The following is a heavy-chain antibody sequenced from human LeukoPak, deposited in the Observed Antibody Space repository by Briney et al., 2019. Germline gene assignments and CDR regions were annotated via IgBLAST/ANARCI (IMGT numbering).Heavy chain of an antibody. V-gene: IGHV3-21*01. D-gene: IGHD1-26*01. CDR2: ISRTSIYM. CDR3: ARDDSSGVGDY. Sequence: PGGSLRLSCAASGFAFSNYNMNWVRQAPGKGLEWVSSISRTSIYMYYADSVKGRFTISRDNAKNSLYLQMNSLRAEDTAVYYCARDDSSGVGDYWGQGTLVTVSS. CDR1: GFAFSNYN. J-gene: IGHJ4*02.